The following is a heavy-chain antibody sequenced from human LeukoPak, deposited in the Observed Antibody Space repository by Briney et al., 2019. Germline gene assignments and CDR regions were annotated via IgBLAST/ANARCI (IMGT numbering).Heavy chain of an antibody. CDR3: AREPYYYDSRGYSFGMDV. Sequence: SETLSLTCTVSGGSISSYYWSWIRQPPGKGLEWIGYIYYSGSTNYNPSLKSRVTISVDTSKNQFSLKLSSVTAADTAVYYCAREPYYYDSRGYSFGMDVWGQGTTVTVSS. J-gene: IGHJ6*02. CDR1: GGSISSYY. V-gene: IGHV4-59*01. CDR2: IYYSGST. D-gene: IGHD3-22*01.